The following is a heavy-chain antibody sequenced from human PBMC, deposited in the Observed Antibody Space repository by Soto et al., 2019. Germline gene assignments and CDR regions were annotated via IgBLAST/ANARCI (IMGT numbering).Heavy chain of an antibody. J-gene: IGHJ4*02. D-gene: IGHD6-19*01. Sequence: GGSLRLSCAASGFTFSSYAMSWVRQAPGKGLEWVSAISGSGGSTYYADSVKGRSTISRDNSKNTLYLQMNSLRAEDTAVYYCAKTFPGSSGWYYFDYWGQGTLVTVSS. CDR1: GFTFSSYA. CDR2: ISGSGGST. V-gene: IGHV3-23*01. CDR3: AKTFPGSSGWYYFDY.